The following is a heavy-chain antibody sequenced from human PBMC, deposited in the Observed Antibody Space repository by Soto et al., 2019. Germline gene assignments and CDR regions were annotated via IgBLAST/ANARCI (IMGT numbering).Heavy chain of an antibody. J-gene: IGHJ3*02. CDR3: ASRLTEAATTGDGFDI. Sequence: QVQLQESGPGLVKPSETLSLTCTVSNGSIVNYYWSWIRQPPGKGLEWIGFIYYSGSTNYNPSLKSRVTISVGMSKSQHSLRLSSVTAADTAVYYCASRLTEAATTGDGFDIWGQGTMVTVSS. V-gene: IGHV4-59*01. CDR1: NGSIVNYY. CDR2: IYYSGST. D-gene: IGHD1-26*01.